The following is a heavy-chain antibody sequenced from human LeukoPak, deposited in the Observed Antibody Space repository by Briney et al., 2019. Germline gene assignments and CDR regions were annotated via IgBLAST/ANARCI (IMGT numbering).Heavy chain of an antibody. CDR2: IYYSGST. CDR1: GGSISSSDYY. D-gene: IGHD5-12*01. Sequence: SETLSLTCTVSGGSISSSDYYWGWIRQSPGKGLEWIGSIYYSGSTYYNPSLKSRVTISVDTSKNQFSLKLNSVTAADTAVYYCARRRIVATIDYWGQGTLVTVSS. CDR3: ARRRIVATIDY. V-gene: IGHV4-39*01. J-gene: IGHJ4*02.